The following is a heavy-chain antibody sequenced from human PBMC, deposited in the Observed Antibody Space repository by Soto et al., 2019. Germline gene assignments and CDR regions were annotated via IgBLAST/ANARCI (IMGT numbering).Heavy chain of an antibody. CDR1: GGSISSGGYY. CDR2: IYYSGST. V-gene: IGHV4-31*03. D-gene: IGHD3-22*01. Sequence: SETLSLTCTVSGGSISSGGYYWSWIRQHPWKGLEWIGYIYYSGSTYYNPSLKSRVTISVDTSKNQFSLKLSSVTAADTAVYYCARGRYYYDSSGYYSRAFDYWGQGXLVTVSS. CDR3: ARGRYYYDSSGYYSRAFDY. J-gene: IGHJ4*02.